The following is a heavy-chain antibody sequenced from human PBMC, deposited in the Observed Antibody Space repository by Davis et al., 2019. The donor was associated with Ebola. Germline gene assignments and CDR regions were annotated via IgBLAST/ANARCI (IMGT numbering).Heavy chain of an antibody. CDR1: GGTFSSYA. V-gene: IGHV1-69*10. D-gene: IGHD6-13*01. Sequence: AASVKVSCKASGGTFSSYAISWVRQAPGQGLEWMGGIIPIFGIANYAQKFQGRVTITADKSTSTAYMELSSLRSEDTAVYYCARVILIAAAHFDPWGQGTLVTVSS. J-gene: IGHJ5*02. CDR2: IIPIFGIA. CDR3: ARVILIAAAHFDP.